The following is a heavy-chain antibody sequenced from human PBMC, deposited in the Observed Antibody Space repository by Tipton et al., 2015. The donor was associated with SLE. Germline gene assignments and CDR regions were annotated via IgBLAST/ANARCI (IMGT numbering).Heavy chain of an antibody. CDR1: GGSMTGSY. D-gene: IGHD7-27*01. Sequence: TLSLTCSVSGGSMTGSYWSWVRQPPGRGLEWIGSIYYSGDTHYNPSLNSRVTMSVDTSKKQFSLKLSSAIAADTAVYYCARESLNWGPDYWGQGTLVTVSS. CDR3: ARESLNWGPDY. CDR2: IYYSGDT. V-gene: IGHV4-59*12. J-gene: IGHJ4*02.